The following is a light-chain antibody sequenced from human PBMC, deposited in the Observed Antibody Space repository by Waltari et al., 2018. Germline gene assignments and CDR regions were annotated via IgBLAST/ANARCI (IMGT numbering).Light chain of an antibody. Sequence: QSALTQPRSVSGSPGQSVTISCTGTSSDVGGYDSVSWYQQHPGKAPKLMIYDVNKRPSGVPDRLSGSNSGNTAFLTISGLQCEDEADYYCCSFAGSPPYVFGTGTKVTVL. CDR1: SSDVGGYDS. J-gene: IGLJ1*01. CDR2: DVN. CDR3: CSFAGSPPYV. V-gene: IGLV2-11*01.